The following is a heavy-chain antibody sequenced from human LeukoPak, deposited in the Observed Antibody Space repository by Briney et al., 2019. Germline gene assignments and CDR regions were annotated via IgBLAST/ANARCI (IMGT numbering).Heavy chain of an antibody. CDR2: IFHSGNA. CDR3: ASYISTPSRRNLDC. CDR1: GGSITSSSYY. V-gene: IGHV4-39*01. D-gene: IGHD2-2*01. J-gene: IGHJ4*02. Sequence: SETLSLTCTVSGGSITSSSYYLVWIRQSPGKGLEWTGSIFHSGNAYYNPSLKSRVTMSVDTSKNQFSLKLSSVTAADTAVYYCASYISTPSRRNLDCWGQGTLVTVSS.